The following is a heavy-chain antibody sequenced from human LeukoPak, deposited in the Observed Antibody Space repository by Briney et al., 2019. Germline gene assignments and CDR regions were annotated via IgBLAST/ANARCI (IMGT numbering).Heavy chain of an antibody. Sequence: SGGSLRLSCAASGFTFSSYWMCWVRQAPGKGLEWVANIKQDGSEKYYVDSVKGRFTISRDNAKNSLYLQMNSLRAEDTAVYYCARDAYDFWSGYLDYWGQGTLVTVSS. CDR2: IKQDGSEK. D-gene: IGHD3-3*01. CDR3: ARDAYDFWSGYLDY. CDR1: GFTFSSYW. J-gene: IGHJ4*02. V-gene: IGHV3-7*01.